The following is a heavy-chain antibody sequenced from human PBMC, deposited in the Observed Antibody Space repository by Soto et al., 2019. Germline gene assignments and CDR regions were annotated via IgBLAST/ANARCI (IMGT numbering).Heavy chain of an antibody. V-gene: IGHV4-59*01. D-gene: IGHD4-17*01. CDR1: GDSISSYY. J-gene: IGHJ4*02. Sequence: SETLSLTCTVSGDSISSYYWSWIRQPPGKGLEWIGYIYYSGSTNYNPSLKSRVTISVDTSKNQFSLKLSSVTAADTAVYYCARSNAHYGDYCSQGTLVTVSS. CDR2: IYYSGST. CDR3: ARSNAHYGDY.